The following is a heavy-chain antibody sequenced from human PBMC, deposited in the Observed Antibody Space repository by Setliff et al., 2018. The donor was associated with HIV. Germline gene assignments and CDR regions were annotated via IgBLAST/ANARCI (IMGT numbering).Heavy chain of an antibody. D-gene: IGHD3-3*01. J-gene: IGHJ4*02. V-gene: IGHV4-59*01. CDR3: ASEKKAWSVSDSFYEY. Sequence: SETLSLTCTVSGLSMSYNYWTWIRQSPGKGLEWIGYVRYSGSTRYNPSLKSRVTISVDTPKKKFSLKLTSMTATDTAVYYCASEKKAWSVSDSFYEYWGQGVPVTVSS. CDR2: VRYSGST. CDR1: GLSMSYNY.